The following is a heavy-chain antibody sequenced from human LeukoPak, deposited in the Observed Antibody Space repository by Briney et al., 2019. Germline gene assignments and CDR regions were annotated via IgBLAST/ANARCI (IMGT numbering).Heavy chain of an antibody. CDR3: AKDSGWRPYYFEY. V-gene: IGHV3-23*01. CDR1: GFTFNNYA. D-gene: IGHD1-26*01. Sequence: GSLRLSCAASGFTFNNYAMSWVRQAPGKGLEWVSSISGSSTRTFYADSVKGRFTISRDNSKNTLYLQMNSLRAEDTAVYYCAKDSGWRPYYFEYWGQGTLVTVSS. CDR2: ISGSSTRT. J-gene: IGHJ4*02.